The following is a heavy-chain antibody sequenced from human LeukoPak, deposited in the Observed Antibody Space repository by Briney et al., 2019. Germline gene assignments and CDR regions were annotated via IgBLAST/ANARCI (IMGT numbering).Heavy chain of an antibody. D-gene: IGHD2-15*01. CDR2: INPSGGST. Sequence: ASVKVSCKASGYTFITYYVHWVRQAPGQGLEWMGIINPSGGSTTHAQKFQGRVTMTRDTSTSTVYMELSSLRSEDTAVYYCARDSGGRYGGDYWGQGTLVTVSS. V-gene: IGHV1-46*01. CDR3: ARDSGGRYGGDY. CDR1: GYTFITYY. J-gene: IGHJ4*02.